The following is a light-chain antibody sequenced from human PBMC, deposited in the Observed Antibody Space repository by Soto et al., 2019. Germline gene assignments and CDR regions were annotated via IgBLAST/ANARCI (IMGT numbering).Light chain of an antibody. CDR2: KAS. J-gene: IGKJ1*01. V-gene: IGKV1-5*03. Sequence: DVQMTQSPATLSASVGDRVTITCRASQSIGSWLAWYQQKPGKAPSLLIYKASSLDSGVPSRFSGSGSGTEFTVTISSLQPEDFAAYYCQQFNSSPCTFGRGTKVDIK. CDR1: QSIGSW. CDR3: QQFNSSPCT.